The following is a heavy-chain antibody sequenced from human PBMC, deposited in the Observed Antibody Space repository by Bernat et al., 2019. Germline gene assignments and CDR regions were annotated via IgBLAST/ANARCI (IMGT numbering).Heavy chain of an antibody. CDR2: IYYSGST. V-gene: IGHV4-39*01. CDR3: AGLIMITFGGVIEDY. Sequence: QLQLQESGPGLVKPSETLSLPCTVSGGSISSSSYYWGWIRQPPGKGLEWIGSIYYSGSTYYNPSLKSRVTISVDTSKNQFSLKLSSVTAADTAVYYCAGLIMITFGGVIEDYWGQGTLVTVSS. D-gene: IGHD3-16*02. CDR1: GGSISSSSYY. J-gene: IGHJ4*02.